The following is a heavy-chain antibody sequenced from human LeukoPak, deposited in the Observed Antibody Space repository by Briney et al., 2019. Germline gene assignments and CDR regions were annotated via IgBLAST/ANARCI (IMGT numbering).Heavy chain of an antibody. CDR3: ARGRDIVLMVYAQHSPTDY. CDR2: INPNSGGT. CDR1: GYTFTCYY. J-gene: IGHJ4*02. Sequence: ASVKVSCKASGYTFTCYYMHWVGQAPGQGSEWMGWINPNSGGTNYAQKFQGRVTMTRDTSISTAYMELSRLRSDDTAVYYCARGRDIVLMVYAQHSPTDYWGQGTLVTVSS. D-gene: IGHD2-8*01. V-gene: IGHV1-2*02.